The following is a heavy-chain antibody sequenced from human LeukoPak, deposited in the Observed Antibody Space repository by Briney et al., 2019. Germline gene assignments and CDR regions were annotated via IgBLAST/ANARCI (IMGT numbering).Heavy chain of an antibody. CDR2: IYYTGKT. CDR3: ARSQNYYGSGDY. D-gene: IGHD3-10*01. J-gene: IGHJ4*02. Sequence: SETLSLTCTVSGDSVSNGNYYWSWLRQPPGKALEWIGYIYYTGKTYYNPSLEGRVTILVDTSRNHFSVKLSSVTAADTAVYYCARSQNYYGSGDYWSQGTLVTISS. V-gene: IGHV4-61*03. CDR1: GDSVSNGNYY.